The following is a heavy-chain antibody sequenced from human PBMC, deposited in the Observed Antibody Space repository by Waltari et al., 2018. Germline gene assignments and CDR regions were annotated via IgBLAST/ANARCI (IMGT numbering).Heavy chain of an antibody. CDR3: ARTQNYYDSSGYTDAFDI. Sequence: QVQLVQSGAEVKKPGASVKVSCKASGYTFTGYYMHWVRQSPGQGLEWMGWINPNSGGTNYAQKFQGWVTMTRDTSISTAYMELSRLRSDDTAVYYCARTQNYYDSSGYTDAFDIWGQGTMVTVSS. CDR1: GYTFTGYY. D-gene: IGHD3-22*01. V-gene: IGHV1-2*04. J-gene: IGHJ3*02. CDR2: INPNSGGT.